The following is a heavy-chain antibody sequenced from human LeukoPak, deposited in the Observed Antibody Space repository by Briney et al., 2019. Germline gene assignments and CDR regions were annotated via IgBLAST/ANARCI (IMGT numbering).Heavy chain of an antibody. D-gene: IGHD6-13*01. Sequence: SETLSLTCTVSGGSISSSSYYWGWIRQPPVKGLEWIGSIYYSGSTYYNPSLKSRVTISVDTSKNQFSLKLSSVTAADTAVYYCARSPPEYSSSTNWFDPWGQGTLVTVSS. CDR3: ARSPPEYSSSTNWFDP. CDR1: GGSISSSSYY. V-gene: IGHV4-39*01. J-gene: IGHJ5*02. CDR2: IYYSGST.